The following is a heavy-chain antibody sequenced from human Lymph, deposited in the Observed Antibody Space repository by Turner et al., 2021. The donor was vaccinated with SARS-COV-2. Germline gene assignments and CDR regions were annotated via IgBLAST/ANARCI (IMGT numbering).Heavy chain of an antibody. CDR1: GFTFSSYW. Sequence: EVQLVESGGGLVQPGGSLRLSCAASGFTFSSYWMSWVRQAPGKVLEWVANIKQDGSEKYYVDSVKGRFTISRDNAKNSLYLQRNSLRADDTAVYFCARVGVRFEWSDGYHYYYAMDVWGQGTTVTVSS. CDR3: ARVGVRFEWSDGYHYYYAMDV. CDR2: IKQDGSEK. J-gene: IGHJ6*02. V-gene: IGHV3-7*03. D-gene: IGHD3-3*01.